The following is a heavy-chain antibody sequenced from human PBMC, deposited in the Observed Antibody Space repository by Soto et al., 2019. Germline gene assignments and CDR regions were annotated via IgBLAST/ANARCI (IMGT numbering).Heavy chain of an antibody. V-gene: IGHV4-34*01. Sequence: QVQLQQWGAGLLKPSETLYLSCTVYGGSFSGYYWHWIRQPPGKGLEWIGEINHSGSTNYNPSLKSRVTISVDTSKNQFSLKLSSVTAADTAVYYCARVSGLYYYGMDVWGQGTTVTVSS. J-gene: IGHJ6*02. D-gene: IGHD3-10*01. CDR3: ARVSGLYYYGMDV. CDR1: GGSFSGYY. CDR2: INHSGST.